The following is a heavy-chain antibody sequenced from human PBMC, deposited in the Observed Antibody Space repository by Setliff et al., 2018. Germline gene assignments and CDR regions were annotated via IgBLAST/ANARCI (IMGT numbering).Heavy chain of an antibody. CDR3: MKKIIAGGGPPYDYFDY. Sequence: GGSLRLSCAASGFTFSDYYMSWIRQAPGKGLEWVSYISSSGSTIYYADSVKGRFTISRDNAKNSLYLQMDSLRAEDTAVYYCMKKIIAGGGPPYDYFDYWGQGTLVTVSS. J-gene: IGHJ4*02. D-gene: IGHD1-26*01. CDR2: ISSSGSTI. V-gene: IGHV3-11*04. CDR1: GFTFSDYY.